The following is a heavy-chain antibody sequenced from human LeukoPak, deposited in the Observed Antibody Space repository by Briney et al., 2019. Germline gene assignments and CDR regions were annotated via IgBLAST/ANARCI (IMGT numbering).Heavy chain of an antibody. CDR1: GFTFSSYS. CDR3: ATDRRYSSGPYTLFDS. Sequence: QSGGSLRLSCAASGFTFSSYSMNWVRQAPGKGLEWVSYISSTGNTIYYADSVKGRFTISRDNAKNSLYLRMNSLRAEDTAVYYCATDRRYSSGPYTLFDSWGQGTPVTVSS. CDR2: ISSTGNTI. J-gene: IGHJ4*02. V-gene: IGHV3-48*04. D-gene: IGHD6-19*01.